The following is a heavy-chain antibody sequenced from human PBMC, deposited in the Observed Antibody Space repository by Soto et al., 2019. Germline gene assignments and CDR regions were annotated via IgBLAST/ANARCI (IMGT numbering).Heavy chain of an antibody. V-gene: IGHV3-13*01. CDR3: VRGQEVGAHFFDS. J-gene: IGHJ4*02. CDR2: IGTIGAT. D-gene: IGHD2-15*01. CDR1: GFTFRSFA. Sequence: EVQLVESGGGLVQPGGSLRLTCAASGFTFRSFAFHWVRQAPGTGLEWVATIGTIGATYYPVSVKGRFTVSSANANSSVSRQMDSLRVGDTAVYFCVRGQEVGAHFFDSWGQGTPVTVSS.